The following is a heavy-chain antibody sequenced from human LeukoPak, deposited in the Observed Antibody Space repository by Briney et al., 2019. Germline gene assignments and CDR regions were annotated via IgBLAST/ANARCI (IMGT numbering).Heavy chain of an antibody. D-gene: IGHD6-19*01. CDR1: GYGFTSYW. Sequence: GEALKISFKGSGYGFTSYWIGWVRPVPGKGRGWMGIIYPGESDTRYSPSFQGQVTISADKSISTAYLQWSSLKASDTAMYYCARGQQWLVGGYFDYWGQGTLVTVSS. J-gene: IGHJ4*02. CDR2: IYPGESDT. V-gene: IGHV5-51*01. CDR3: ARGQQWLVGGYFDY.